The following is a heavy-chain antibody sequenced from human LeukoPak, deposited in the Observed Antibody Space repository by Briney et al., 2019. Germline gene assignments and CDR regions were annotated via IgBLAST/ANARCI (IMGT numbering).Heavy chain of an antibody. V-gene: IGHV3-66*01. D-gene: IGHD3-16*01. J-gene: IGHJ3*02. Sequence: SGGSLRLSCAASGFTVSSNYMSWVRQAPGKGLEWVSVIYSGGSTYYADSVKGRFTISRDNSKNTLYLQMNSLRAEDTAVYYCAMFGGVVWYAFDIWGQGTMVTVSS. CDR2: IYSGGST. CDR3: AMFGGVVWYAFDI. CDR1: GFTVSSNY.